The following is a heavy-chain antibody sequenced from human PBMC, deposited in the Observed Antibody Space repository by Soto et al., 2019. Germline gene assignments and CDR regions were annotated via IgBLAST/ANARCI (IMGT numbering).Heavy chain of an antibody. CDR1: GYTFTTYG. D-gene: IGHD1-26*01. V-gene: IGHV1-18*01. CDR2: ISTNKGTT. CDR3: ARVGHGVYSGATIDY. J-gene: IGHJ4*02. Sequence: QVQLVQSGAEVKKPGASVKVSCKASGYTFTTYGITWVRQATGQGLEWMGWISTNKGTTNYALKLQGRVTMTTDTSXXTAYVGRRSLTSADAAVYYCARVGHGVYSGATIDYWGQGTLVTVSS.